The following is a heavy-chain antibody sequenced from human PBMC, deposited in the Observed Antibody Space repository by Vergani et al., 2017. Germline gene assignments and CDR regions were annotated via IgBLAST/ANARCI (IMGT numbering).Heavy chain of an antibody. CDR1: GGPISSGGYY. CDR2: IYYSGST. D-gene: IGHD2-15*01. Sequence: QVQLQESGPGLVKPSQTLSLTCTFSGGPISSGGYYWSWIRQHPGKGRDWIGYIYYSGSTYYNPSLKSLVTISVDTSKNQFSLKLRFVTAADAAVYYCARVVSGRRVDYYYYYDMDVWGKGTTVTVSS. V-gene: IGHV4-31*01. J-gene: IGHJ6*03. CDR3: ARVVSGRRVDYYYYYDMDV.